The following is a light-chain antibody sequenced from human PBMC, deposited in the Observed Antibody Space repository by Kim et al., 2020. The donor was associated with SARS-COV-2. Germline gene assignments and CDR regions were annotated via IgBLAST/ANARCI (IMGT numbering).Light chain of an antibody. V-gene: IGKV3-20*01. CDR2: GAS. J-gene: IGKJ3*01. CDR1: QSVSSIY. Sequence: EIVLTQSPGTLSLSPGERATLSCRASQSVSSIYLAWYQQKPGQAPRLLIYGASSRATGIPDRFSGSGSETDFTLTISRLEPEDFAVYYFQQYGRSPFTFGPGTKVDI. CDR3: QQYGRSPFT.